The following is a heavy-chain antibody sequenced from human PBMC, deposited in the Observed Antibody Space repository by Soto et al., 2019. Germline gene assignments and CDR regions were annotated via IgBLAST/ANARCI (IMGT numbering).Heavy chain of an antibody. V-gene: IGHV3-23*01. CDR1: GFTFTNYA. CDR3: GEGHTGGLRFLEGLIYEEY. CDR2: IGGSGAST. Sequence: EVQLLESGGGLVQPGGSLRLSCAASGFTFTNYAMSWVRQAPGKGLEWVSTIGGSGASTYYADSVKGRFTISRGNSKNTLYLPMNRPRAEDNAVNYRGEGHTGGLRFLEGLIYEEYWGQGTLVTVSS. D-gene: IGHD3-3*01. J-gene: IGHJ4*02.